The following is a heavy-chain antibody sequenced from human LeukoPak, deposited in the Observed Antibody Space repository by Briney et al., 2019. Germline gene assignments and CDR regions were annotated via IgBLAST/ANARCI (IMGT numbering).Heavy chain of an antibody. CDR2: IYTSGST. CDR1: GGSISSGSYY. Sequence: SETLSLTCTVSGGSISSGSYYWSWIRQPAGKELEWIGRIYTSGSTNYNPSLKSRVTISVDTSKNQFSLKLSSVTAADTAVYYCARRTVTTSYFDYWGQGTLVTVSS. V-gene: IGHV4-61*02. CDR3: ARRTVTTSYFDY. D-gene: IGHD4-11*01. J-gene: IGHJ4*02.